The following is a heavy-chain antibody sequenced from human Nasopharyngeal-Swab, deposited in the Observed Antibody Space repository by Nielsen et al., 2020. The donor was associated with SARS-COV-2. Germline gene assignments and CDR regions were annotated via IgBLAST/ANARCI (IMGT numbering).Heavy chain of an antibody. D-gene: IGHD2-15*01. CDR1: GFTFSSYA. J-gene: IGHJ6*03. CDR3: ARAGDCSGGSCYWARNYYYYMDA. V-gene: IGHV3-30-3*01. CDR2: ISYDGSNK. Sequence: GGSLRLSCAASGFTFSSYAMHWVRQAPGKGLEWVAVISYDGSNKYYADSVKGRFTISRDNSKNTLYLQMNSLRAEDTAVYYCARAGDCSGGSCYWARNYYYYMDAWGKGTTVTVSS.